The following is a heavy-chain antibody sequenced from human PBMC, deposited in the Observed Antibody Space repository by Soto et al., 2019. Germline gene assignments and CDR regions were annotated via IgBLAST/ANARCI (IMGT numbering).Heavy chain of an antibody. Sequence: QVQLQESGPGLVKPSETLSLTCTVSGGSVSSGSYYWSWIRQPPGKGLEWIGYIYNSGNTNYNPSLKSRVTISVATSKNQFSLKMSSVTAADTAVYYCARGTYDSNFDYWGQGTLVTVSS. D-gene: IGHD3-22*01. CDR2: IYNSGNT. V-gene: IGHV4-61*01. J-gene: IGHJ4*02. CDR3: ARGTYDSNFDY. CDR1: GGSVSSGSYY.